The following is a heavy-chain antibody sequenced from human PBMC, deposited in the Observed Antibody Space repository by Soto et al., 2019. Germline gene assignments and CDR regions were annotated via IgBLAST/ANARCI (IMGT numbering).Heavy chain of an antibody. V-gene: IGHV3-7*01. D-gene: IGHD2-21*02. CDR1: GFTFSSYW. CDR2: IKQDGSEK. CDR3: VRVCGDYGWDDWYFDL. J-gene: IGHJ2*01. Sequence: EVQLVESGGGLVQPGGSLRLSCAASGFTFSSYWMSWVRQAPGKGLEWVANIKQDGSEKYYVDSVKGRFTISRDNAKNSLYLQMNSLRAHVTAVHYSVRVCGDYGWDDWYFDLWGRGTLVTVCS.